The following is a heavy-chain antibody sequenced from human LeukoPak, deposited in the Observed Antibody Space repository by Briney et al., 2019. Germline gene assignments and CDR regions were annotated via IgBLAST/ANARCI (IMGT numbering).Heavy chain of an antibody. CDR2: IYYSGST. Sequence: SETLSLTCTVSGGSISSYYWSWIRQPPGKGLEWIGYIYYSGSTNYNPSLKSRVTISVDTSKNQFSLKLSSVTAADTAVYYCAREGRYYYDSSGYYNWFDPWGRGTLVTVSS. J-gene: IGHJ5*02. V-gene: IGHV4-59*01. CDR3: AREGRYYYDSSGYYNWFDP. D-gene: IGHD3-22*01. CDR1: GGSISSYY.